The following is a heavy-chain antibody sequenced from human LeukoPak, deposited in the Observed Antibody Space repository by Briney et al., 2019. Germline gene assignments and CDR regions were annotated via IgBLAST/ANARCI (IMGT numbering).Heavy chain of an antibody. J-gene: IGHJ4*02. D-gene: IGHD3-22*01. V-gene: IGHV4-59*08. CDR3: ARLGYDSSGYFEFDY. Sequence: SETLSLTCTVSGGSISSYYWSWIRQPPGKGLEWLGHIYYSGSTNYNPSLKSRVNISVDTSKNQYSLKLSSMTAADTAVYYCARLGYDSSGYFEFDYWGQGTLVTVSS. CDR1: GGSISSYY. CDR2: IYYSGST.